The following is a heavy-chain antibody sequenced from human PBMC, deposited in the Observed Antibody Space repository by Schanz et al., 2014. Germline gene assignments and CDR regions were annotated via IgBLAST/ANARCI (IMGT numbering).Heavy chain of an antibody. J-gene: IGHJ6*02. CDR1: GFTFSSYA. V-gene: IGHV3-30*04. Sequence: QVQLVESGGGVVQPGRSLRLSCAASGFTFSSYAMHWVRQAPGKGLEWVAVISYDGSNKYYADSVKGRFTISRDNSKNTLYLQMNSLKTEDTAVYYCTTGGRRGYSHYFYGMDVWGQGTTVTVSS. CDR3: TTGGRRGYSHYFYGMDV. D-gene: IGHD5-18*01. CDR2: ISYDGSNK.